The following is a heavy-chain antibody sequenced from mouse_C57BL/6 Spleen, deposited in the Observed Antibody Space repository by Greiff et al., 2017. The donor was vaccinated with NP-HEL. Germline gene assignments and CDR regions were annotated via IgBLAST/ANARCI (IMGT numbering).Heavy chain of an antibody. D-gene: IGHD3-1*01. Sequence: QVQLQQSGAELVRPGASVTLSCKASGYTFTDYEMHWVKQTPVHGLEWIGAIDPETGGTAYNQKFKGKAILTADKSSSTAYMELRSLTSEDSAVYYCTRHSPDYFDYWGQGTTLTVSS. CDR1: GYTFTDYE. CDR3: TRHSPDYFDY. V-gene: IGHV1-15*01. CDR2: IDPETGGT. J-gene: IGHJ2*01.